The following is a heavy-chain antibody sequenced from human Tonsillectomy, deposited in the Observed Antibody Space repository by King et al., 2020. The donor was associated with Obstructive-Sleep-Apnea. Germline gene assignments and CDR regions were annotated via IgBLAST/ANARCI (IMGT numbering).Heavy chain of an antibody. J-gene: IGHJ4*02. CDR1: GYTFTNYY. D-gene: IGHD6-19*01. CDR3: ASGGPTVAGKAVDC. Sequence: QLVQSGAEVKKPGASVEVSCHPSGYTFTNYYIHWVRQAPGQGLEWMGGINPKNDITKYAQKFQGRVTLTRDTSISTAYMELTSLTSDDSAMYYCASGGPTVAGKAVDCWGQGTLITVSS. V-gene: IGHV1-2*02. CDR2: INPKNDIT.